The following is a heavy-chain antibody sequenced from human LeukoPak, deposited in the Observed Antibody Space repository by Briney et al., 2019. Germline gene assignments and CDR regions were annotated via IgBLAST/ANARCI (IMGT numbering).Heavy chain of an antibody. CDR2: ISSGGGST. CDR3: AKDRTGNYVAWFDP. CDR1: GFTFSSYA. D-gene: IGHD4-11*01. J-gene: IGHJ5*02. Sequence: GRSLRLSCAASGFTFSSYAMSWVRQAPGKGLAWVSSISSGGGSTYYADSVKGRFTISRDNSKNTLYLQMNSLRAEDAAVYGCAKDRTGNYVAWFDPWGQGTLVTVSS. V-gene: IGHV3-23*01.